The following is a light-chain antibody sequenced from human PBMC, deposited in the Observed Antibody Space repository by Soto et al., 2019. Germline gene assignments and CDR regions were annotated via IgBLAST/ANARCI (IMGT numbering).Light chain of an antibody. J-gene: IGLJ2*01. Sequence: QSALTQPASVSGSPGQSITISCTGTSSDVGGYNYVSWYQQHPGKAPKLMIYEVSNRPSGVSNRFSGSKSGNTASLTISGLQAEDEADYYCSSYTNKGSHVLFGGGTKVTVL. V-gene: IGLV2-14*01. CDR1: SSDVGGYNY. CDR3: SSYTNKGSHVL. CDR2: EVS.